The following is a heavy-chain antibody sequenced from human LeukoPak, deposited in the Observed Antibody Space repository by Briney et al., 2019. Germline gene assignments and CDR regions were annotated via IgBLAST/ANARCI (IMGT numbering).Heavy chain of an antibody. CDR3: ARVVAWLRPRMDV. CDR2: INHSGST. J-gene: IGHJ6*02. D-gene: IGHD5-12*01. Sequence: SETLSLTCAVYGGSFSGYYWSWIRQPPGKGLEWIGEINHSGSTNYNPSLKSRVTISVDTSKNQFSLRLSSVTAADTAVYYCARVVAWLRPRMDVWGQGTTVTVSS. V-gene: IGHV4-34*01. CDR1: GGSFSGYY.